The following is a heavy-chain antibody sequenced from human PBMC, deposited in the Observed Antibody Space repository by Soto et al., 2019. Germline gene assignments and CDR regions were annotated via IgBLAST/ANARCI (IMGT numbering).Heavy chain of an antibody. D-gene: IGHD3-10*01. Sequence: QVHLQESGPDLVRPSETLSLTCSFFGGSISSDNWWSWVRQTPGKGLEWIGEIYHSGNTNYNPSLKSRVTISVEKSKNQFSLKVTSVTAADTALYYCARLSASSKLRGVVINWGQGILVTVSS. J-gene: IGHJ4*02. CDR3: ARLSASSKLRGVVIN. V-gene: IGHV4-4*02. CDR1: GGSISSDNW. CDR2: IYHSGNT.